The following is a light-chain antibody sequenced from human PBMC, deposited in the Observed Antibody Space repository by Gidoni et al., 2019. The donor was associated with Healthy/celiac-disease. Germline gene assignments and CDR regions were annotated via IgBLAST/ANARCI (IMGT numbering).Light chain of an antibody. V-gene: IGKV3-20*01. CDR1: QSVSSSY. Sequence: EIVLTQSPGTLSLSPGERATLSCRASQSVSSSYLAWYQQKPGQAPRLLIYGAASRATVLPDRCSGSGSGTDFTLTISRLDPEDFAVYYCQQYGSSPITFXXXTRLEIK. J-gene: IGKJ5*01. CDR2: GAA. CDR3: QQYGSSPIT.